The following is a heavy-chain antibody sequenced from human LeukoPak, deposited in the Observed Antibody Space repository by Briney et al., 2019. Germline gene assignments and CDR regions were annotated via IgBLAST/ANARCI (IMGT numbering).Heavy chain of an antibody. D-gene: IGHD5-24*01. CDR2: IYYSGST. V-gene: IGHV4-61*01. J-gene: IGHJ3*02. CDR3: ARVRRDGYNLPRAFDI. Sequence: SETLSLTCTVSGGSVSSGSYYWSWIRQPPGKGLEWIGYIYYSGSTNYNPSLKSRVTISVDTSKNQFSLKLSSVTAADTAVYYCARVRRDGYNLPRAFDIWGQGTMVTVSS. CDR1: GGSVSSGSYY.